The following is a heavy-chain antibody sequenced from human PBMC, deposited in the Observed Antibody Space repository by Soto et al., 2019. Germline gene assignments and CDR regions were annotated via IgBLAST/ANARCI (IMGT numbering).Heavy chain of an antibody. CDR1: GYSFFGYW. CDR3: LVTQKLARGNH. J-gene: IGHJ5*02. Sequence: GESLKISCKGSGYSFFGYWIGWVRLMPGKGLEWMGIIYPDDYDTRYSPSFQGQVTISADKSIRTAYLQWSSLKVSDTAMYYCLVTQKLARGNHWGQGTLVTVSS. CDR2: IYPDDYDT. V-gene: IGHV5-51*01. D-gene: IGHD6-13*01.